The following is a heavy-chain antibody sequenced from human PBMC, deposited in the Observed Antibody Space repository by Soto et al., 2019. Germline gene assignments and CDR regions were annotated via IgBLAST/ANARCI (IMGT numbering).Heavy chain of an antibody. V-gene: IGHV4-4*07. D-gene: IGHD1-1*01. J-gene: IGHJ6*02. Sequence: PSETLSLTCSVSGGSVSDKTYYWSWIRQPAGKGLEWIGRIYTSGSTNYNPSLKSRVTMSVDTSKNQFSLKLSSVTAADTAVYYCARDRGSGTGTTEWEDYFYGMDVWGQGTTVTVSS. CDR2: IYTSGST. CDR1: GGSVSDKTYY. CDR3: ARDRGSGTGTTEWEDYFYGMDV.